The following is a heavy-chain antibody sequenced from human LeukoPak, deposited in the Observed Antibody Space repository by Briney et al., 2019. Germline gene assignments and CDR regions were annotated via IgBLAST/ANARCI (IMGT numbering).Heavy chain of an antibody. Sequence: SETLSLTCTVSGGSISSGGYYWSWIRQHPGNGLEWIGYIYYNVSTYYNPSLKSRVTISVDTSKNQFSLKLSSVTAADTAVYYCARAPTTVTTTYYYYYYGMDVWGQGTTVTVSS. D-gene: IGHD4-17*01. CDR3: ARAPTTVTTTYYYYYYGMDV. V-gene: IGHV4-31*03. CDR2: IYYNVST. J-gene: IGHJ6*02. CDR1: GGSISSGGYY.